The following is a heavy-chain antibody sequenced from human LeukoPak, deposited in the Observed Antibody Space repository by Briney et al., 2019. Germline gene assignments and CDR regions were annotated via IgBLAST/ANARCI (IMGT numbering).Heavy chain of an antibody. J-gene: IGHJ3*02. D-gene: IGHD6-19*01. Sequence: PGGSLRLSCAASGFTFSSYDMHWVRQATGKGLEWVSAIGTAGDTYYPGSVKGRFTISRENAKNSLYLQMNSLRVGDTAVYYCARGTYSSGWYDDAFDIWGQGTMVTVSS. CDR1: GFTFSSYD. CDR2: IGTAGDT. CDR3: ARGTYSSGWYDDAFDI. V-gene: IGHV3-13*01.